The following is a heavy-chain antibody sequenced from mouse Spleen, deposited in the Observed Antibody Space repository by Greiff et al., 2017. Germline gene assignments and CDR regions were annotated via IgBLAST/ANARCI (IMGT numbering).Heavy chain of an antibody. CDR1: GYTFTDYE. Sequence: VKLQQSGAELVRPGASVTLSCKASGYTFTDYEMHWVKQTPVHGLEWIGAIDPETGGTAYNQKFKGKAILTADKSSSTAYMELRSLTSEDSAVYYCTRDWITATVVATPFDYWGQGTTLTVSS. V-gene: IGHV1-15*01. CDR2: IDPETGGT. D-gene: IGHD1-1*01. CDR3: TRDWITATVVATPFDY. J-gene: IGHJ2*01.